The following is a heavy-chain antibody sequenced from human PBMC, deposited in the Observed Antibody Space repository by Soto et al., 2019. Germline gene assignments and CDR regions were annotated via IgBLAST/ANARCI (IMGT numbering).Heavy chain of an antibody. CDR2: LYTSGST. J-gene: IGHJ6*02. D-gene: IGHD5-12*01. CDR1: CDSISGYS. Sequence: PSETLSVTCPGSCDSISGYSWSWIRQVAGKGLEWIGRLYTSGSTKYSPSLKSRCTMSVDASKNQFSMRLISVTPADTAVYYCRVYSDYDSYVIDVCGQWTTVT. V-gene: IGHV4-4*07. CDR3: RVYSDYDSYVIDV.